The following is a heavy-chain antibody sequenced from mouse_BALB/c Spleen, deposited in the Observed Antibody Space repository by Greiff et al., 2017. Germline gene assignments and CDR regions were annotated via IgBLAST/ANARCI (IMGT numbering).Heavy chain of an antibody. CDR2: ISYSGST. D-gene: IGHD1-1*01. V-gene: IGHV3-2*02. CDR3: ARDYGSAY. Sequence: ESGPGLVKPSQSLSLTCTVAGYSITSDYAWNWIRQFPGNKLEWMGYISYSGSTSYNPSLKSRISITRDTSKNQFFLQLNSVTTEDTATYYCARDYGSAYWGQGTLVTVSA. CDR1: GYSITSDYA. J-gene: IGHJ3*01.